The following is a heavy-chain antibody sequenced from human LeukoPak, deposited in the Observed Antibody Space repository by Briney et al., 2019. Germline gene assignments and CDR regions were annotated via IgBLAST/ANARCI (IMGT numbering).Heavy chain of an antibody. J-gene: IGHJ4*02. V-gene: IGHV3-23*01. D-gene: IGHD3-10*01. CDR1: QFTFTSYA. CDR2: IGDSGVPT. CDR3: AGFEESAY. Sequence: PGGSLRLSCAASQFTFTSYAMSWVRQAPGRGLEWVSSIGDSGVPTYYADSVKGRFTISRDNAKNSLYLQMNSLRDEDTAVYYCAGFEESAYWGQGTLVTVSS.